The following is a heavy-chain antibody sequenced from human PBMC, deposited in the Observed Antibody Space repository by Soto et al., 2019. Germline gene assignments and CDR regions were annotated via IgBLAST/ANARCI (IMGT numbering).Heavy chain of an antibody. Sequence: QVQLVQSGAEVKKPGSSVKVSCKASGGTFSSYALSWVQQAPGQGLEWMGGIIPMSGATNYAQKFQGRVTFTADESTNTAYLELTSLRSEDTAVYYCARGGPENDYWGQGTLVTVSS. CDR1: GGTFSSYA. CDR2: IIPMSGAT. J-gene: IGHJ4*02. D-gene: IGHD1-26*01. V-gene: IGHV1-69*12. CDR3: ARGGPENDY.